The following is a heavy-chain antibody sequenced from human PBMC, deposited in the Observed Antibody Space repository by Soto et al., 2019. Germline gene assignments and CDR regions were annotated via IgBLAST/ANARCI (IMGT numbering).Heavy chain of an antibody. Sequence: SETLSLTCTVSGGSISSYYWSWIRQPPGKGLEWIGYIYYSGSTNYNPSLKSRVTISIDATRNHYSLRLTSVTAADTAVYFCARAPVGLDTISYFDYWGQGKLVTVSS. J-gene: IGHJ4*02. CDR3: ARAPVGLDTISYFDY. CDR2: IYYSGST. CDR1: GGSISSYY. D-gene: IGHD3-3*01. V-gene: IGHV4-59*08.